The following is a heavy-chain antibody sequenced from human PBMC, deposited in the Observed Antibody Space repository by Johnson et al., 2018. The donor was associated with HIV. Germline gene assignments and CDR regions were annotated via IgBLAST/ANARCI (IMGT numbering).Heavy chain of an antibody. CDR1: EFTFDDYG. CDR3: ASDWEGSGTYGVYDEGFDI. CDR2: INWHCGST. V-gene: IGHV3-20*04. J-gene: IGHJ3*02. D-gene: IGHD3-10*01. Sequence: VQLVESGGGVVRRGGSLRLSCAASEFTFDDYGMTWVRQAPGKGLEWVCSINWHCGSTGYADSVKGRFTISRDNSKNTLYLQMNSLRGEDTAVYYCASDWEGSGTYGVYDEGFDIWGPGTMVTVSS.